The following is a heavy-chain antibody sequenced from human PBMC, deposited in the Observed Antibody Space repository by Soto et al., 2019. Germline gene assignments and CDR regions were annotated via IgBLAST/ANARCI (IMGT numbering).Heavy chain of an antibody. Sequence: GASVKVSCKASGGTFSSYAISWVRQAPGQGLEWMGGIIPIFGTANYAQKFQGRVTITADESTSTAYMELSSLRSEDTAVYYCARHCSGGSCYTNYYYYGMDVWGQGTTVTVSS. CDR2: IIPIFGTA. D-gene: IGHD2-15*01. J-gene: IGHJ6*02. V-gene: IGHV1-69*13. CDR3: ARHCSGGSCYTNYYYYGMDV. CDR1: GGTFSSYA.